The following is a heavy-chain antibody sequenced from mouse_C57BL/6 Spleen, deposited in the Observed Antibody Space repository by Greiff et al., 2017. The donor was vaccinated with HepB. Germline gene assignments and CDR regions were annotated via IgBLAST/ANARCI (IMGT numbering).Heavy chain of an antibody. D-gene: IGHD1-1*01. J-gene: IGHJ2*01. V-gene: IGHV5-17*01. Sequence: EVKLVESGGGLVKPGGSLKLSCAASGFTFSDYGMHWVRQAPEKGLEWVAYISSGSSTIYYADTVKGRFTISGDNAKNTLFLQMTSLRSEDTATYYCARNADYGSSLDYWGQGTTLTVSS. CDR2: ISSGSSTI. CDR3: ARNADYGSSLDY. CDR1: GFTFSDYG.